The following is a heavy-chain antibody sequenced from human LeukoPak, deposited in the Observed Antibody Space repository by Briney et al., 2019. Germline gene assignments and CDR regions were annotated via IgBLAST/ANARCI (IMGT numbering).Heavy chain of an antibody. J-gene: IGHJ4*02. CDR3: ASSYDSSGYLFDY. CDR1: GSTFVDYC. Sequence: GRSMRPSCAAAGSTFVDYCMSWVRPPPRKLLEWVAGMSWNDGSTGYADSVKGRFTISRDNAKNSLYLQMNSLRAEDTALYYCASSYDSSGYLFDYWGQGTLVTVSS. CDR2: MSWNDGST. D-gene: IGHD3-22*01. V-gene: IGHV3-20*04.